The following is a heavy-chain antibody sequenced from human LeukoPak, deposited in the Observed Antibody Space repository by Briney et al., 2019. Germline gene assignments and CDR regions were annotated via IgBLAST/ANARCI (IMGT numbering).Heavy chain of an antibody. Sequence: PSETLSLTCTVSGGSISSYYWSWIRQPPGKGLEWIGYIYYSGSTNYNPSLKSRVTISEDTSKDQLSLKLRSVTAADTAVYYCARHVGGSSLFDPWGQGTLVTVSS. CDR2: IYYSGST. V-gene: IGHV4-59*08. J-gene: IGHJ5*02. CDR1: GGSISSYY. CDR3: ARHVGGSSLFDP. D-gene: IGHD6-13*01.